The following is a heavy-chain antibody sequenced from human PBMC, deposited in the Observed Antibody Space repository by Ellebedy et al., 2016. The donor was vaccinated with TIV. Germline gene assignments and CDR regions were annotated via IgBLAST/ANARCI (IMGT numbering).Heavy chain of an antibody. J-gene: IGHJ4*02. CDR2: INPDGSFT. CDR3: AHPSSRYCSGGSCYSGNYDH. D-gene: IGHD2-15*01. Sequence: GESLKISXVASGFTFSIYWMYWVRQAPGKGLVWVSRINPDGSFTSYADSVKGRFTISRDNSRNTLYLQMDSLRAEDTGVYYCAHPSSRYCSGGSCYSGNYDHWGQGTLVTVSS. V-gene: IGHV3-74*01. CDR1: GFTFSIYW.